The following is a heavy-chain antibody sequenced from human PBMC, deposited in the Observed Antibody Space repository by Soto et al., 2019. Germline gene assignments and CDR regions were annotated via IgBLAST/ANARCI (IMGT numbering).Heavy chain of an antibody. CDR2: ISSGGSYT. Sequence: QVQLVESGGGLVKPGGSLRLSCAASGFTFSDYYMSWIRQAPGKGLEWGSYISSGGSYTNYADSVRGRFTISRDNANNSLYLQMNSLRAEDTAVYYCARDTSSGWYFGYWGQGTLVTVSS. CDR1: GFTFSDYY. J-gene: IGHJ4*02. D-gene: IGHD6-19*01. V-gene: IGHV3-11*05. CDR3: ARDTSSGWYFGY.